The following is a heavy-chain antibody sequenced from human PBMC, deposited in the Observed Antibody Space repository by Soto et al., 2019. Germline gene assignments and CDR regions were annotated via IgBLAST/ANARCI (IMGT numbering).Heavy chain of an antibody. Sequence: GGSLILSCAASGFTFSSYGMHWVRKAPGKGLEWVAVISYDGSNKYYADSVKGRFTISRDNSKNTLYLQMNSLRAEDTAVYYCAKDGGAAAGRPGYYYYGMDVWGQGTTVTVSS. J-gene: IGHJ6*02. CDR3: AKDGGAAAGRPGYYYYGMDV. CDR1: GFTFSSYG. D-gene: IGHD6-13*01. CDR2: ISYDGSNK. V-gene: IGHV3-30*18.